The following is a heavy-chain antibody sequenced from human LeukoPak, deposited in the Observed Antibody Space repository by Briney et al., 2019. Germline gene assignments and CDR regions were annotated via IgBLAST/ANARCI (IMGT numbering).Heavy chain of an antibody. CDR2: FDPEDGET. D-gene: IGHD3-22*01. CDR1: GYTLNELS. V-gene: IGHV1-24*01. J-gene: IGHJ4*02. Sequence: ASVKVSCKVSGYTLNELSIHWVRQASGKGLEWMGRFDPEDGETIYAQKFQGRLTVTADTSTDTAYMELSSLRSEDTAVYYCATPGFSGGYYYAFHYWGQGALVTVSS. CDR3: ATPGFSGGYYYAFHY.